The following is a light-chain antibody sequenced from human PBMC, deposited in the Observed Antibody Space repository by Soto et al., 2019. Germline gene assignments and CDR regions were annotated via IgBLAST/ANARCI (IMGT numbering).Light chain of an antibody. V-gene: IGLV2-14*01. CDR3: SSYTSATTYV. J-gene: IGLJ1*01. Sequence: QSVLTQPASVSGSPGQSITISCTGTSSVVGAYNYDSLYQQYPGEAPKVIIYDVSHRPAGVFNRFSGSKSGNTASLTISGLQTQDEADYYCSSYTSATTYVFGTGTKVTVL. CDR2: DVS. CDR1: SSVVGAYNY.